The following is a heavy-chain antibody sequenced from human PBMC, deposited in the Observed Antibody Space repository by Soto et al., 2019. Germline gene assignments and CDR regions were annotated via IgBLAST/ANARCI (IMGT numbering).Heavy chain of an antibody. J-gene: IGHJ4*02. CDR1: DGYISSGGYY. V-gene: IGHV4-31*03. Sequence: SDTCSVADGYISSGGYYWSWIRQHPGKGLEWIGYIYYSGSTYYNPSLKSRVTISVDTSKNQFSLKLSSVTAADTAVYYCARELGVVYFLDYWGQGTLVPVSS. CDR3: ARELGVVYFLDY. CDR2: IYYSGST. D-gene: IGHD2-21*01.